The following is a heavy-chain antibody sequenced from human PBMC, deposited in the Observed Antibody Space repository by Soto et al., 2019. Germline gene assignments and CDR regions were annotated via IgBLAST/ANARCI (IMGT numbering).Heavy chain of an antibody. Sequence: QVQLVQSGAEVKKPGASVKVSCKASGYTFTGYYMHWVRQAPGQGREWMGWINPNSGGTNYAQKFQGWVTMTRDTSISTAYMELSRLRSDDTAVYYCARSVELGGSGWYVYWGQGTLVTVSS. D-gene: IGHD6-19*01. J-gene: IGHJ4*02. V-gene: IGHV1-2*04. CDR3: ARSVELGGSGWYVY. CDR2: INPNSGGT. CDR1: GYTFTGYY.